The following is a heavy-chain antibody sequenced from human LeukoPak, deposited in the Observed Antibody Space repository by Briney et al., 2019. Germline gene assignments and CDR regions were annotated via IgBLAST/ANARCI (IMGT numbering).Heavy chain of an antibody. CDR1: GGSFSDYY. V-gene: IGHV4-34*01. D-gene: IGHD3-16*01. Sequence: SETLSLTCAVYGGSFSDYYWNWIRQPPGKGLEWIGEINHSGSTNYNPSLKSQVTISVDTSKNQFSLKLSSVTAADTAVYYCARRRMITFGGTLNWFDPWGQGTLVTVSS. CDR2: INHSGST. J-gene: IGHJ5*02. CDR3: ARRRMITFGGTLNWFDP.